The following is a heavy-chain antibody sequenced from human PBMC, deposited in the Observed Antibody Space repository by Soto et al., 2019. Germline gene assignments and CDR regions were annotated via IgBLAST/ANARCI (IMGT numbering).Heavy chain of an antibody. CDR2: IYYSGST. CDR1: GGALSSGGYY. D-gene: IGHD2-15*01. Sequence: SETMSLTCTVSGGALSSGGYYWSWIRQHPGKGLEWIGYIYYSGSTYYNPSLKSRVTISVDTSKNQFSLKLSSVTTADTAVYYCARSLYCRGGSCYLDREFDYWGKGTLDTVSS. J-gene: IGHJ4*02. V-gene: IGHV4-31*03. CDR3: ARSLYCRGGSCYLDREFDY.